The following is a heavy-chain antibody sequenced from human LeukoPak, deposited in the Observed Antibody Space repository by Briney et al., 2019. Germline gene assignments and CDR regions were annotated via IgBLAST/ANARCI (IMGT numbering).Heavy chain of an antibody. Sequence: ASVKVSCKASGYTFTSYGISWVRQAPGQGLEWMGWISAYNGNTNYAQKLQGRVTMTTDTSTSTAYMELRSLGSDDTAVYYCAREKLRFLEWPLNAFDIWGQGTMVTVSS. CDR3: AREKLRFLEWPLNAFDI. CDR1: GYTFTSYG. J-gene: IGHJ3*02. D-gene: IGHD3-3*01. CDR2: ISAYNGNT. V-gene: IGHV1-18*01.